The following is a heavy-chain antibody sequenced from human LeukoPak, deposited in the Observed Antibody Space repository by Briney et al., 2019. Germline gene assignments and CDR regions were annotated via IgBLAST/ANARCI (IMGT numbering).Heavy chain of an antibody. CDR2: ISVYNGNT. Sequence: ASVKVSCKASGYTFTSYGISWVRQAPGQGLEWMGWISVYNGNTNYAQKLQGRVTMATDTSTSTAYMELRSLRSDDTAVYYCARVGTYTYGDYYFDYWGQGTLVTVSS. CDR3: ARVGTYTYGDYYFDY. CDR1: GYTFTSYG. V-gene: IGHV1-18*01. D-gene: IGHD4-17*01. J-gene: IGHJ4*02.